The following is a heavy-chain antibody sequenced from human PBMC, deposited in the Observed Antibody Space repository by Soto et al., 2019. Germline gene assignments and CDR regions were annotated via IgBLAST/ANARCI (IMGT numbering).Heavy chain of an antibody. CDR1: GFTFSSYA. CDR3: AKGSRITFGGVIDPDAFDI. CDR2: ISGSGGST. J-gene: IGHJ3*02. V-gene: IGHV3-23*01. D-gene: IGHD3-16*02. Sequence: GGSLRLSCAASGFTFSSYAMSWVRQAPGKGLEWVSAISGSGGSTYYADSVKGRFTISRDNSKNTLYLQMNSLRAEDTAVYYCAKGSRITFGGVIDPDAFDIWGQGTMVTVSS.